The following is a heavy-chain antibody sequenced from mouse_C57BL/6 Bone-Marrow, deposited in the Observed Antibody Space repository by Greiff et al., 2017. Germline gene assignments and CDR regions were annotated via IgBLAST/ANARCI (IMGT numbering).Heavy chain of an antibody. CDR3: ARRDGYYVGWYFDV. V-gene: IGHV5-6*03. J-gene: IGHJ1*03. CDR2: ICSGGSSN. Sequence: EVKLMESGGGLVKPGGSLSLTCAASGFSFSSYGMSWVRQTPDKRLEWVAIICSGGSSNYYSDIVTGRFTISKDIAKNTLYLQMRSLKSEDTAMYYWARRDGYYVGWYFDVWGTGTTVTVSS. D-gene: IGHD2-3*01. CDR1: GFSFSSYG.